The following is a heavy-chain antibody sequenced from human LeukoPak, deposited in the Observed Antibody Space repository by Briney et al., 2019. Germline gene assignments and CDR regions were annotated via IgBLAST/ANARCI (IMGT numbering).Heavy chain of an antibody. CDR1: GYTFTNYA. V-gene: IGHV1-3*01. D-gene: IGHD1-26*01. J-gene: IGHJ4*02. CDR3: ARYSGSFEGFDY. CDR2: INAGNGNT. Sequence: ASVKVSCKASGYTFTNYAMHWVRQAPGQRLEWMGWINAGNGNTKYSQKFQGRVTITGDTSASTAYMELSSLRSEDTAMYYCARYSGSFEGFDYWGQGTLVTGSS.